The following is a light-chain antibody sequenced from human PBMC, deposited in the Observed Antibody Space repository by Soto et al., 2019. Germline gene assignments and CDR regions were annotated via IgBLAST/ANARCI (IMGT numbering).Light chain of an antibody. CDR3: QPYNNWPWT. CDR1: QSVSSN. V-gene: IGKV3-15*01. CDR2: GAS. Sequence: EIVMTQSPATLSVSPGERATLSCRASQSVSSNLDWYQQKPGQAPRLLIYGASTRATGIPARFSGSGSGTEFTLTISSLQSEDFAVYYCQPYNNWPWTFGQGTKVEIQ. J-gene: IGKJ1*01.